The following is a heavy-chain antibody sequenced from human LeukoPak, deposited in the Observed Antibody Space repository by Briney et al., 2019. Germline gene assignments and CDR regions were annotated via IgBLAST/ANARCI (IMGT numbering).Heavy chain of an antibody. V-gene: IGHV3-23*01. CDR1: GFTFSSYA. J-gene: IGHJ4*02. Sequence: GGSLRLSCAASGFTFSSYAMSWVRQAPGKGLEWVSAISGSGGSTYYADSVKGRFTISRDNSKNTLFLQMNSLRAEDTAVYYYAREGVIVEMATSPDYWGQGTLVTVSS. D-gene: IGHD5-24*01. CDR2: ISGSGGST. CDR3: AREGVIVEMATSPDY.